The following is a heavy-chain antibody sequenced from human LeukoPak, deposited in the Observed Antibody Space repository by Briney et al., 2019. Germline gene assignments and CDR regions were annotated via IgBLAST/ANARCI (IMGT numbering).Heavy chain of an antibody. CDR2: IIPIFGTA. V-gene: IGHV1-69*13. CDR3: ARDGGGRQQLVRLDWFDP. D-gene: IGHD6-13*01. Sequence: SVKVSCKASGGTFSSYAISWVRQAPGQGLEWMGGIIPIFGTANYAQKFQGRVTITADESTSTAYMELSSLRSDDTAVYYCARDGGGRQQLVRLDWFDPWGQGTLVTVSS. J-gene: IGHJ5*02. CDR1: GGTFSSYA.